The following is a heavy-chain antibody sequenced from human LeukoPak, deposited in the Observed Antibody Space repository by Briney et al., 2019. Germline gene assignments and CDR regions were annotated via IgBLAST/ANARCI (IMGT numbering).Heavy chain of an antibody. CDR1: GYSISSGYY. Sequence: PSETLSLTCAVSGYSISSGYYWGWIRQPPGKGLEWVGSIYHSGSTYYNPSLKGRVTISVDTSKNQFSLKLSSVTAADTAVYYCASLRYCSGGSCQHFDYWGQGTLVTVSS. CDR3: ASLRYCSGGSCQHFDY. V-gene: IGHV4-38-2*01. D-gene: IGHD2-15*01. J-gene: IGHJ4*02. CDR2: IYHSGST.